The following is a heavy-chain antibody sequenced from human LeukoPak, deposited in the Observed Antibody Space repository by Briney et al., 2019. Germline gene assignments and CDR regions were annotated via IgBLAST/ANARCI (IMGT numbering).Heavy chain of an antibody. CDR2: ISAYNGNT. J-gene: IGHJ5*02. CDR1: GYTFTSYG. CDR3: ARTVAAGYSSSYDP. V-gene: IGHV1-18*01. Sequence: GASVKVSCKASGYTFTSYGISWLRQAPGQGLEWIGWISAYNGNTNYAQKLQGRVTKTTDTSTSTAYMELRSLRSDDTAVYYCARTVAAGYSSSYDPWGQGTLVTVSS. D-gene: IGHD6-6*01.